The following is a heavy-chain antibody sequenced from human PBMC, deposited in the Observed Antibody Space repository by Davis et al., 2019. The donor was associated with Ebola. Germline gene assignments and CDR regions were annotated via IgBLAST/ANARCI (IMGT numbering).Heavy chain of an antibody. CDR3: ARGSSYYDILTGFNNWFDP. D-gene: IGHD3-9*01. Sequence: SETLSLTCTVSGGSISSSSYYWGWIRQPPGKGLEWIGSIYYSGSTYYNPSLKSRVTISVDTSKNQFSLKLSSVTAADTAVYYCARGSSYYDILTGFNNWFDPWGQGTLVTVSS. CDR2: IYYSGST. V-gene: IGHV4-39*07. J-gene: IGHJ5*02. CDR1: GGSISSSSYY.